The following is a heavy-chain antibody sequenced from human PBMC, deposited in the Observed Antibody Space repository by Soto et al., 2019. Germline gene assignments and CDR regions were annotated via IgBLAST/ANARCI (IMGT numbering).Heavy chain of an antibody. Sequence: PGGSLRLSCAASGFTFSYFGMSWVRQAPGKGLEWVSVISASGDATYYAASVKGRFTLSRDNSKNTLYLQMNSLTVADTAVYYCAKKVTIYAVDPADYWGQGTQVTVSS. CDR3: AKKVTIYAVDPADY. D-gene: IGHD3-3*01. CDR1: GFTFSYFG. J-gene: IGHJ4*02. CDR2: ISASGDAT. V-gene: IGHV3-23*01.